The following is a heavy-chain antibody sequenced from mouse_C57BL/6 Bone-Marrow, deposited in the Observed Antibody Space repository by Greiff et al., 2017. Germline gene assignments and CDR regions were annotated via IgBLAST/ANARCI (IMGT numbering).Heavy chain of an antibody. CDR2: ILPGSGST. D-gene: IGHD2-4*01. CDR3: ARDEYDDGRAWVAY. J-gene: IGHJ3*01. V-gene: IGHV1-9*01. CDR1: GYTFTGYW. Sequence: QVQLQQSGAELMKPGASVKLSCKATGYTFTGYWIEWVKQRPGHGLEWIGEILPGSGSTNYNEKFKGKATFTADTSSNTAYMQLSSLTTEDSAIYIFARDEYDDGRAWVAYWGQGTLVTVSA.